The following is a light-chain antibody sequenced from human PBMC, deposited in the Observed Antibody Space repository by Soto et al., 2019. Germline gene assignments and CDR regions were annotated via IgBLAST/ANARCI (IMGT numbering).Light chain of an antibody. CDR2: YDD. CDR1: SSNIGNNA. V-gene: IGLV1-36*01. Sequence: QSVLTQPPSVSETPRQRVTISGSGNSSNIGNNAVNWYQQLPGKSPKLLIYYDDLLPSGVSDRFSGSKSGTSASLAISGLQSEDEADYYCAAWDDSLNGRVFGGGTQLTVL. CDR3: AAWDDSLNGRV. J-gene: IGLJ2*01.